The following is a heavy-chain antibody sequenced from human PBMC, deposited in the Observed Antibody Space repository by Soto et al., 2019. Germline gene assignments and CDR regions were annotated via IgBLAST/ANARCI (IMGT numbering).Heavy chain of an antibody. CDR1: GFTFSSYS. J-gene: IGHJ6*03. CDR2: ISSSSSTI. CDR3: ARAGYSSGRVRQYYYYYMDV. V-gene: IGHV3-48*01. D-gene: IGHD2-15*01. Sequence: GGSLRLSCAASGFTFSSYSMNWVRQAPGKGLEWVSYISSSSSTIYYADSVKGRFTISRDNAKNSLYLQMNSLRAEDTAVYYCARAGYSSGRVRQYYYYYMDVWGKGTTVTVSS.